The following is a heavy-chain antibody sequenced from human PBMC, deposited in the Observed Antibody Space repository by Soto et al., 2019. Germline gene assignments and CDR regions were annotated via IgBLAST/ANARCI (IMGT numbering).Heavy chain of an antibody. V-gene: IGHV3-23*01. Sequence: EVQLLESGGGLVQPGGSLRLSCAASGFAFSNNAMSWVRQAPGKGLEWVSSISGSGGNTYYAESVKGRFTISRDNPKNTLYVQINPLRAEDTAVYYCAKDRGYSYGWAKSDAFDVWGQGTMVTVSS. CDR2: ISGSGGNT. J-gene: IGHJ3*01. CDR1: GFAFSNNA. CDR3: AKDRGYSYGWAKSDAFDV. D-gene: IGHD5-18*01.